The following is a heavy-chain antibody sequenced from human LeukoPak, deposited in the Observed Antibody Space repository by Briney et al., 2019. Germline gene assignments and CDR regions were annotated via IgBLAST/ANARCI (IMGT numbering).Heavy chain of an antibody. V-gene: IGHV4-39*01. CDR2: IYYSGST. CDR3: ARGDSSGFPYYYYYMDV. J-gene: IGHJ6*03. CDR1: GVSIRSSSYY. D-gene: IGHD3-22*01. Sequence: SETLSLTCTVSGVSIRSSSYYWGWIRQPPGKGLEWIGSIYYSGSTYYNPSLKSRVTISVDTSKNQFFLKLRSVTAADPAVYYCARGDSSGFPYYYYYMDVWGKGPTVTVSS.